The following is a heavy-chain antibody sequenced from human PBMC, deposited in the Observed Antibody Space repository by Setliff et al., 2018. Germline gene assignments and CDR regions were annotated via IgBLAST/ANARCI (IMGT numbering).Heavy chain of an antibody. D-gene: IGHD3-22*01. J-gene: IGHJ4*02. V-gene: IGHV1-46*01. Sequence: ASVKVSCKASGYTFTNHYMHWVRQAPGRGLEWMGWISTYAQNFQGRVTMTRDTSTSTVYMELSSLRTEDTAVYYCARGYYDSYARYYVVGDYWGQGTPVTVSS. CDR3: ARGYYDSYARYYVVGDY. CDR1: GYTFTNHY. CDR2: IST.